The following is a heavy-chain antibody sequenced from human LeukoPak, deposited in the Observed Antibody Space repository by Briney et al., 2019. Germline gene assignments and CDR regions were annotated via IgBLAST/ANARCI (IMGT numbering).Heavy chain of an antibody. CDR3: ARGRRMIPATYYYYMDV. J-gene: IGHJ6*03. CDR2: IYTSGST. CDR1: GGSISSYY. D-gene: IGHD6-25*01. V-gene: IGHV4-4*07. Sequence: SETLSLTCTVSGGSISSYYWSWTRQPAGKGLEWIGRIYTSGSTNYNPSLKSRVTISVDKSKNQFSLKLSSVTAADTAVYYCARGRRMIPATYYYYMDVWGKGTTVTVSS.